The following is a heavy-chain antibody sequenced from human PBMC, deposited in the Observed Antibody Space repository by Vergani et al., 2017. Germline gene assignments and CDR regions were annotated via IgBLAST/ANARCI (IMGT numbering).Heavy chain of an antibody. D-gene: IGHD6-13*01. CDR3: AGRWDPLSSSSGYFQD. Sequence: QLQLQESGPGLVKPSETLSLTCTVSGGFISTSSYYWGWIRQPPGKGLEWIGSIYYSGGTYYNPSLKSRVPISVVTSKNQFYLKLSSVTAADTAVYYCAGRWDPLSSSSGYFQDWGQGTLVTVS. CDR2: IYYSGGT. CDR1: GGFISTSSYY. V-gene: IGHV4-39*01. J-gene: IGHJ1*01.